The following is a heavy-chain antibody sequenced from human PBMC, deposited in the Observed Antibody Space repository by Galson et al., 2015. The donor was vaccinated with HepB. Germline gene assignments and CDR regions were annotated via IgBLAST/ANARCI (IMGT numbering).Heavy chain of an antibody. D-gene: IGHD3-10*01. CDR1: GGTFSSYT. V-gene: IGHV1-69*02. CDR2: IIPILGIA. CDR3: AGGGFGGNWFDP. Sequence: SVKVSCKASGGTFSSYTISWVRQAPGQGLEWMGRIIPILGIANYAQKFQGSVPITADKSTSTAYMELSTLRSEDTAVYYCAGGGFGGNWFDPWGQGTLVTVSS. J-gene: IGHJ5*02.